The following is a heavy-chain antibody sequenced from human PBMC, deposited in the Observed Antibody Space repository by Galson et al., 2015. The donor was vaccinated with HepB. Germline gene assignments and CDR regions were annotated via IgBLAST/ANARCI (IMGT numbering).Heavy chain of an antibody. CDR1: GFTFSSYS. CDR2: ISSSSSYI. J-gene: IGHJ4*02. Sequence: SLRLSCAASGFTFSSYSMNWVRQAPGKGLEWVLSISSSSSYIYYADSVKGRFTISRDNAKNSLYLQMNSLRAEDTAVYYCARDGRWELQPTIDYWGQGTLVTVSS. CDR3: ARDGRWELQPTIDY. D-gene: IGHD1-26*01. V-gene: IGHV3-21*01.